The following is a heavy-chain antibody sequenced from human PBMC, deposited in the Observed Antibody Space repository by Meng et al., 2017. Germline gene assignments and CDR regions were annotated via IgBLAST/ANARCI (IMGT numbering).Heavy chain of an antibody. J-gene: IGHJ4*02. CDR3: ARVGVAAAGIPTNDY. Sequence: ASVKVSCKASGYTFTGYYMHWVRQAPGQGLEWMGWINPNSGGTNYAQKLQGRVTMTTDTSTSTAYMELRSLSSVTAADTAVYYCARVGVAAAGIPTNDYWGQGTLVTVSS. CDR1: GYTFTGYY. V-gene: IGHV1-2*02. CDR2: INPNSGGT. D-gene: IGHD6-13*01.